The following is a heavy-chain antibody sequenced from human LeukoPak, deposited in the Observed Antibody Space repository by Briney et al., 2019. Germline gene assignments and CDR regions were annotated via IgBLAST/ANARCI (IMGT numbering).Heavy chain of an antibody. CDR1: GGSISSYY. CDR3: ARDSTYDYDSSGYYFDY. J-gene: IGHJ4*02. V-gene: IGHV4-4*07. Sequence: SETLSLTCTVSGGSISSYYWSWIRQPAGKGLEWIGRIYTSGSTNYNPSLKSRVTMSVDTSKNQFSLKLSSVTAADTAVYYCARDSTYDYDSSGYYFDYWGQGTLVTVSS. CDR2: IYTSGST. D-gene: IGHD3-22*01.